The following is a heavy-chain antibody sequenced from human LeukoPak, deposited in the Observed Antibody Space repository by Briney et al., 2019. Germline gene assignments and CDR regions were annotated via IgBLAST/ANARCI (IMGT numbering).Heavy chain of an antibody. V-gene: IGHV3-73*01. Sequence: GGSLRLSCAASGFTFSGSAMHWVRQASGKGLEWVGRIRSKANSYATAYAASVKGRFTISRDDSKNTAYLQMNSLKTEDTAVYCCTVFWREIDYWGQGTLVTVSS. CDR2: IRSKANSYAT. D-gene: IGHD3-3*01. J-gene: IGHJ4*02. CDR1: GFTFSGSA. CDR3: TVFWREIDY.